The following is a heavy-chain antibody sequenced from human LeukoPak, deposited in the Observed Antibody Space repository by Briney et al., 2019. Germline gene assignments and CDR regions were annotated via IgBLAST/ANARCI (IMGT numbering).Heavy chain of an antibody. V-gene: IGHV5-51*01. D-gene: IGHD3-9*01. Sequence: GESLKISCKGSGYIFTTHWIGWVRQMPGKGLEWMGIIYPGDSETRDSPSFQGQVTISADKSISTAYLQWSSLKASDTAMYFCARRGYYDTQSFDYWGQGPLVTVSS. CDR2: IYPGDSET. J-gene: IGHJ4*02. CDR3: ARRGYYDTQSFDY. CDR1: GYIFTTHW.